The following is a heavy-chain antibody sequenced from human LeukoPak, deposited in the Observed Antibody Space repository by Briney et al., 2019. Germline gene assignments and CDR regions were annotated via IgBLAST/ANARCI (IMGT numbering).Heavy chain of an antibody. J-gene: IGHJ6*02. D-gene: IGHD2-15*01. V-gene: IGHV5-51*01. CDR3: AGGPTVYGMDV. CDR2: IYPGASHT. CDR1: GYSFTNYW. Sequence: GESLKISCKDSGYSFTNYWIGWVRQMPGKGLEWMGIIYPGASHTRYSPSFQGQVTISADKSIGTAYLQWSSLKASDTAIYYCAGGPTVYGMDVWGQGTTVTVSS.